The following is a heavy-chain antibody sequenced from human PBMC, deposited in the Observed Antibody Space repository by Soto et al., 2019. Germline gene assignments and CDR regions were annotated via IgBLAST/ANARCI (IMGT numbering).Heavy chain of an antibody. CDR2: MDPKSGNT. D-gene: IGHD2-21*01. J-gene: IGHJ5*02. V-gene: IGHV1-8*01. CDR3: ARSDGYNLHWLDA. CDR1: GYTFTRSE. Sequence: QVQLVQSGAEVKKPGASVKVSCKASGYTFTRSEINWVRLATGQGLEWMGGMDPKSGNTAYAQKFQGRLTMTRNTSISTAYMELSSLRSDDTAVYYCARSDGYNLHWLDAWGQGTQVTVSS.